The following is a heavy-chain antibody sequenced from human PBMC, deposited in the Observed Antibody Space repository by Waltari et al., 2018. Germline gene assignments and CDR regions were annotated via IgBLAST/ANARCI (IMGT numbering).Heavy chain of an antibody. D-gene: IGHD2-2*01. V-gene: IGHV3-7*01. CDR1: GFTFSRYW. J-gene: IGHJ4*02. CDR2: INYDGSQK. CDR3: AKSRGFEY. Sequence: DVQLVESGGGLVQPGGSLRLSCGAPGFTFSRYWMGWVRQTPGKGLQWVANINYDGSQKYYVDSVKGRFTISRDNAKNSVYLQMNSLRVEDTAVYYCAKSRGFEYWGQGALITVSS.